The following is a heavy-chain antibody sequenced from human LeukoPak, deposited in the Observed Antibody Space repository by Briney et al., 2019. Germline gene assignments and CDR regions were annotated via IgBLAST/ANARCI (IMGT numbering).Heavy chain of an antibody. CDR3: ATGHDSIGEAGYYFDY. J-gene: IGHJ4*02. CDR2: ISGSGGST. V-gene: IGHV3-23*01. D-gene: IGHD3-10*01. CDR1: GFTFSSYA. Sequence: GGSLRLSCAASGFTFSSYAMSWVRQAPGKGLEWVSAISGSGGSTYYADSVKGRFTISRDNSKNTLHLQMKSLRAEDTAVYYCATGHDSIGEAGYYFDYWGQGTLVTVSS.